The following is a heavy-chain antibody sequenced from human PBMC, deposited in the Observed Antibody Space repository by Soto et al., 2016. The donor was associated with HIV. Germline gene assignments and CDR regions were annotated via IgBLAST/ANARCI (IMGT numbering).Heavy chain of an antibody. CDR2: IKSKSDDGTT. J-gene: IGHJ4*02. Sequence: EVQLVESGGGLVKPGESLRLSCGGSGFSFIYAWMSWVRQAPGKGLEWVGRIKSKSDDGTTDYAEFVKGRFTISRDDAKKDTVSGHKTTLKIEDAGVYYCLTGFSRRWADYWGQGTLVTVSS. CDR3: LTGFSRRWADY. V-gene: IGHV3-15*01. CDR1: GFSFIYAW. D-gene: IGHD3-16*01.